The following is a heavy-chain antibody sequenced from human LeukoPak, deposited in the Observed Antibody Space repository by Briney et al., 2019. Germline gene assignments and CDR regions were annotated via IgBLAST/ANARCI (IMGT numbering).Heavy chain of an antibody. CDR1: GFTFSSYA. CDR2: ISSNGGST. Sequence: GGSLRLSCAASGFTFSSYAMHWVRQAPGKGLEYVSTISSNGGSTSYANSVKGRFTISRDNSKNTLYLQMGSLRAEDMAVYYCARPRMGYYYGMDVWGQGTTVTVSS. J-gene: IGHJ6*02. D-gene: IGHD1-26*01. CDR3: ARPRMGYYYGMDV. V-gene: IGHV3-64*01.